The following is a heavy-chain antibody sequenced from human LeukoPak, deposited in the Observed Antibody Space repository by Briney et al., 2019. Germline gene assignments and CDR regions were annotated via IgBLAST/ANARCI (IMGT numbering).Heavy chain of an antibody. Sequence: SETLSLTCTVSGGSISSSNYYWGWIRQPPGKGLEWIGSIYYSGSTYYNPSLKSRVTISVDTSKNQFSLKLSSVTAADTAVYYCARAGIGIEVAGTIHNWFDPWGQGTQVTVSS. CDR3: ARAGIGIEVAGTIHNWFDP. CDR2: IYYSGST. J-gene: IGHJ5*02. D-gene: IGHD6-13*01. V-gene: IGHV4-39*01. CDR1: GGSISSSNYY.